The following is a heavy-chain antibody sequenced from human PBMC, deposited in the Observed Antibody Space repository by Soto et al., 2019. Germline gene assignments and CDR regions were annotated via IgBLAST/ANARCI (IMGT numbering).Heavy chain of an antibody. Sequence: GSLRLSCAASGFTFSDYYMSWIRQAPGKGLEWVSYISSSGSTIYYADSVKGRFTISRDNAKNSLYLQMNSLRAEDTAVYYCARGRTIFGVVILAEYFQHWGQGTLVTVSS. CDR2: ISSSGSTI. CDR1: GFTFSDYY. CDR3: ARGRTIFGVVILAEYFQH. J-gene: IGHJ1*01. V-gene: IGHV3-11*01. D-gene: IGHD3-3*01.